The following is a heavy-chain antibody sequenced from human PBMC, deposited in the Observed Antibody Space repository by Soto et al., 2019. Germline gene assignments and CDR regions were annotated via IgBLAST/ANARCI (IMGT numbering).Heavy chain of an antibody. CDR3: ARTEEAAHLFDY. J-gene: IGHJ4*02. D-gene: IGHD6-6*01. CDR2: INSDGSST. Sequence: GSLRLSCAASGFTFSSYWMHWVRQAPGKGLVWVSRINSDGSSTSYADSVKGRFTISRDNAKNTLYLQMNSLRAEDTAVYYCARTEEAAHLFDYWGQGTLVTVSS. V-gene: IGHV3-74*01. CDR1: GFTFSSYW.